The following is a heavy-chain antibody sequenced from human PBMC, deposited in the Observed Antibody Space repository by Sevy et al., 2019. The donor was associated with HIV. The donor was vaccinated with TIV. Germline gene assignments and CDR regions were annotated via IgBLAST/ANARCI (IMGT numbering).Heavy chain of an antibody. CDR1: GASVSYGNYY. Sequence: SETLSLTCTVSGASVSYGNYYWTWIRQPPGKGLEWIGYISYIGSTIYNPSLKSRVTISIDTAKNQLSLRLNSVTATDTAVYYCVRDRIAAAGGYFDYWGQGALVTVSS. D-gene: IGHD6-13*01. CDR3: VRDRIAAAGGYFDY. V-gene: IGHV4-61*01. J-gene: IGHJ4*02. CDR2: ISYIGST.